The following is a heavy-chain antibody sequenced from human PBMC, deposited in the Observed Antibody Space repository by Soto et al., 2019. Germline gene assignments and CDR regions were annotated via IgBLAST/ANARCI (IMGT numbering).Heavy chain of an antibody. Sequence: ASVKVSCKTSGYSFTKYGLHWVRQAPGQRLEWMGWINPGNGDTKYSQKFQGRVTIARDTSATTAFMELSSLRSEDSAVFYCARTDCSSTSCYNYYYYGMDVWGQGTTVTVSS. CDR2: INPGNGDT. CDR1: GYSFTKYG. J-gene: IGHJ6*02. V-gene: IGHV1-3*01. CDR3: ARTDCSSTSCYNYYYYGMDV. D-gene: IGHD2-2*01.